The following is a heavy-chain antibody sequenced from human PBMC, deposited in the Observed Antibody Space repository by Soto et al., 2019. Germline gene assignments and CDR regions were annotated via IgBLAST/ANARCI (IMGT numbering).Heavy chain of an antibody. CDR1: GYTFTSYA. CDR2: INAGNGNT. CDR3: ARSRTGVIGTDY. V-gene: IGHV1-3*01. Sequence: GASVKVSCKASGYTFTSYAMHWVRQAPGQRLEWMGWINAGNGNTKYSQKFQGRVTITRDTSAGTAYMELSGLRSEDTAVYYCARSRTGVIGTDYWGQGTLVTVAS. D-gene: IGHD3-10*01. J-gene: IGHJ4*02.